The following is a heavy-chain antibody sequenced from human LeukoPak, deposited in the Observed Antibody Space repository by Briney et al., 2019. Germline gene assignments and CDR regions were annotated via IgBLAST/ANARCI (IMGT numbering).Heavy chain of an antibody. Sequence: PSETLSLTCNVSGDSISSSIYYWGWIRQPPGKGLEWIGTIYYSGSAYYNSSLKSRVTISVDTSKNQFSLKLSSVTAADTAVYYCARLNLGVAGDSWGQGSLVTVSS. J-gene: IGHJ4*02. V-gene: IGHV4-39*01. CDR2: IYYSGSA. D-gene: IGHD2-15*01. CDR1: GDSISSSIYY. CDR3: ARLNLGVAGDS.